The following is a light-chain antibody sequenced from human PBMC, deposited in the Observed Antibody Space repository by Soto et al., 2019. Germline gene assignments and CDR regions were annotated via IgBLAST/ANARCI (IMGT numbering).Light chain of an antibody. Sequence: QSVLTQPASVSGSPGQSITTSCTGTSGDVGNYNLVSWYQQHPGKAPKLMIYEVNKWPSGVSNRFSGSKSGNTASLTISGLQAEDEADYYCCSYVGSSTSYVFGTGTKLTVL. CDR3: CSYVGSSTSYV. CDR1: SGDVGNYNL. CDR2: EVN. V-gene: IGLV2-23*02. J-gene: IGLJ1*01.